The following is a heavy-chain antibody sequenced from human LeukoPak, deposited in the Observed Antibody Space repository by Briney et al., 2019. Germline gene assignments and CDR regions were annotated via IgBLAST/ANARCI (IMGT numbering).Heavy chain of an antibody. CDR1: GGTFSGYY. CDR2: INHSGST. V-gene: IGHV4-34*01. D-gene: IGHD3-10*01. Sequence: SETLSLTCAVYGGTFSGYYWSWIRQPPGKGLEWIGEINHSGSTNYNPSLKSRVTISVGTSKNQFSLKLSSVTAADTAVYYCARCYGSGSYNWFDPWGQGTLVTVSS. J-gene: IGHJ5*02. CDR3: ARCYGSGSYNWFDP.